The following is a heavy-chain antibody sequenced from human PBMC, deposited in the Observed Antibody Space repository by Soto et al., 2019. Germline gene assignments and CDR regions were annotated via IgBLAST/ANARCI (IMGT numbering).Heavy chain of an antibody. Sequence: QVQLVQSGPEVKKPGASVKVSCKASAYTFSSYGISCVRQAPGQGLEWMGWVSGYNGQTNYAQKFRGRVTITTDTSTGTAYMEVRSLRSDDTAIYYCARDGRKQLWVEGLNAMDVWGQGTTVTVSS. CDR2: VSGYNGQT. D-gene: IGHD5-18*01. V-gene: IGHV1-18*04. CDR3: ARDGRKQLWVEGLNAMDV. CDR1: AYTFSSYG. J-gene: IGHJ6*02.